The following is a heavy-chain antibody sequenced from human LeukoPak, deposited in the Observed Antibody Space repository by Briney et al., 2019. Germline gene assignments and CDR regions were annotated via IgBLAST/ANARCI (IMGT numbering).Heavy chain of an antibody. J-gene: IGHJ4*02. CDR3: ARDSAGSGSYVGYFEY. Sequence: HPGGSLRLSCAASGFTFSSYEMNWVRQAPGKGLEWVSYISSSGSTIYYADSVKGRFTISRDNAKNSLYLQMNSLRAEDTAVYYCARDSAGSGSYVGYFEYWGQGTLVTVSS. V-gene: IGHV3-48*03. D-gene: IGHD3-10*01. CDR2: ISSSGSTI. CDR1: GFTFSSYE.